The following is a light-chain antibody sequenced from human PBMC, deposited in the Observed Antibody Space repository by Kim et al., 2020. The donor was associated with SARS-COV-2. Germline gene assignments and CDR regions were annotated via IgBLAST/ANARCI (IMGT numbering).Light chain of an antibody. CDR3: QQSFDIPRT. Sequence: GDRVTITCRASQKISTFLNWYQQKPGKAPQLLIYRTSTLQSGVPSRFSGSSSGTDSDFTLTISSLQPEDFATYYCQQSFDIPRTFGQGT. CDR2: RTS. CDR1: QKISTF. J-gene: IGKJ1*01. V-gene: IGKV1-39*01.